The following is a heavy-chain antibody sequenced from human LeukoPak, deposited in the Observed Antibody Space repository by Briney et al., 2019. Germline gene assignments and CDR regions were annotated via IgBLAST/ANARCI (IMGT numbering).Heavy chain of an antibody. CDR2: INHSGST. D-gene: IGHD2-2*01. CDR3: ARGPSFSGGGCYYDY. CDR1: GGPFSGYY. J-gene: IGHJ4*02. V-gene: IGHV4-34*01. Sequence: PSETLSLTCAVYGGPFSGYYWSWIRQPPGKGLEWIGEINHSGSTNYNPSLKSRVTISVDTSKNQFSLKLSSVTAADTAVYYCARGPSFSGGGCYYDYWGQGTLVTVSS.